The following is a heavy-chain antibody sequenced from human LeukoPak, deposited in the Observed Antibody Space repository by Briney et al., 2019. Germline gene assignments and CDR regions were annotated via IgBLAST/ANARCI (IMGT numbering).Heavy chain of an antibody. CDR2: IIPILGIA. D-gene: IGHD3-22*01. Sequence: SVKVSCKASGYTFTSYAMNWVRQAPGQGLEWMGRIIPILGIANYAQKFQGRVTITADKSTGTAYMELHSLRSEDTAVYYCARSTEYYDSSGYLGDWFDPWGQGTLVTVSS. CDR3: ARSTEYYDSSGYLGDWFDP. V-gene: IGHV1-69*04. J-gene: IGHJ5*02. CDR1: GYTFTSYA.